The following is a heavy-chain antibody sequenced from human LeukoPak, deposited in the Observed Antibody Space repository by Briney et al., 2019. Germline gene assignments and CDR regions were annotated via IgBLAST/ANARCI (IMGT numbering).Heavy chain of an antibody. CDR2: ISYDGSNK. J-gene: IGHJ3*02. D-gene: IGHD6-13*01. Sequence: PGRSLRLSCAASGFTFSSYGMHWVRQAPGKGLEWVAVISYDGSNKYYADSVKGRFTISRDNSKNTLYLQMNSLRAEDTAVYYCAKSQARAAAGALDAFDIWGQGTMVTVSS. CDR3: AKSQARAAAGALDAFDI. CDR1: GFTFSSYG. V-gene: IGHV3-30*18.